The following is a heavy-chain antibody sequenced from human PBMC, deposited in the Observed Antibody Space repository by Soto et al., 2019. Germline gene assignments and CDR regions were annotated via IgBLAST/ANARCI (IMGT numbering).Heavy chain of an antibody. CDR1: GGSISSSSYY. Sequence: QLQLQESGPGLVKPSETLSLTCTVSGGSISSSSYYWGWIRQPPGKGLEWIGSIYYSGSTYYNPSLKSRVTISVDTSKNQFSLKLSSVTAADTAVYYCARRGSVTAARRGSWFDPWGQGTLVTVSS. CDR3: ARRGSVTAARRGSWFDP. V-gene: IGHV4-39*01. J-gene: IGHJ5*02. CDR2: IYYSGST. D-gene: IGHD2-2*01.